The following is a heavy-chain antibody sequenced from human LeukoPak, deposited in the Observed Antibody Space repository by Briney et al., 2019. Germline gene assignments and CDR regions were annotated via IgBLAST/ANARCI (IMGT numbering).Heavy chain of an antibody. D-gene: IGHD1-1*01. V-gene: IGHV4-59*05. CDR3: ARLPTQLENWFDP. J-gene: IGHJ5*02. Sequence: SETLSLTCTVSGGSISSYYWSWIRQPPGKGLEWIGSIYYSGSTYYNPSLKSRVTISVDTSKNQFSLKLSSVTAADTAVYYCARLPTQLENWFDPWGQGTLVTVSS. CDR2: IYYSGST. CDR1: GGSISSYY.